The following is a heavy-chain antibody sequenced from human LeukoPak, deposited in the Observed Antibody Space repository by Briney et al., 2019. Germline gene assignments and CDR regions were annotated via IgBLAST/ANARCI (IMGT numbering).Heavy chain of an antibody. D-gene: IGHD6-19*01. J-gene: IGHJ4*02. Sequence: GGSLRLSCAASGFTFSSYGMHWVRQAPGKGLEWVAFIRYDGSNKHYADSVKGRFTISRDNSKNTLFLQVNSLRAEDTAVYYCAKSIAVAGGFDYWGQGTLVTVSS. V-gene: IGHV3-30*02. CDR1: GFTFSSYG. CDR2: IRYDGSNK. CDR3: AKSIAVAGGFDY.